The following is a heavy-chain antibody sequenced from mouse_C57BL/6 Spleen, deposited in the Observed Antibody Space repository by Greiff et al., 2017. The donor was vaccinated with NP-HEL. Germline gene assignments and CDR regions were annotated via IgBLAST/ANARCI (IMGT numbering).Heavy chain of an antibody. J-gene: IGHJ1*03. CDR1: GFSLSTSGMG. D-gene: IGHD1-1*01. Sequence: QVTLKESGPGILQSSQTLSLTCSFSGFSLSTSGMGVSWIRQPSGKGLEWLAHIYWDDDKRYNPSLKSRLTISKDTSRNQVFLKITSVDTADTATYYCARRPPSYYGSSYWYFDVWGTGTTVTVSS. CDR2: IYWDDDK. V-gene: IGHV8-12*01. CDR3: ARRPPSYYGSSYWYFDV.